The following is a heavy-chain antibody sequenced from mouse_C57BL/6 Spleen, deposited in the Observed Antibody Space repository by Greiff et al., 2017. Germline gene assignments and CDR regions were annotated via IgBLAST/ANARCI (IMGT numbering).Heavy chain of an antibody. CDR2: INPSSGYT. Sequence: QVQLQQSGAELARPGASVKMSCKASGYTFTSYTMHWVKQRPGQGLEWIGYINPSSGYTKYNQKFKDKATLTADKSSSTAYMQLSSLTSEDSAVYYCAREAYWELDYWGQGTTLTVSS. CDR1: GYTFTSYT. J-gene: IGHJ2*01. V-gene: IGHV1-4*01. CDR3: AREAYWELDY. D-gene: IGHD4-1*01.